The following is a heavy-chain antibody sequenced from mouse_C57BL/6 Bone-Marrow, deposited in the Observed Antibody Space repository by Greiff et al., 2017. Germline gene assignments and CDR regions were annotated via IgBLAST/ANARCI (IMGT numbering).Heavy chain of an antibody. Sequence: EVMLVESEGGLVQPGSSMKLSCTASGFTFSDYYMAWVRQVPEKGLEWVANINYDGSSTYYLDSLKSRFIISRDNAKNILYLQMSSLKSEDTATYYCARYGSYYFDYWGQGTTLTVSS. D-gene: IGHD2-2*01. CDR2: INYDGSST. CDR1: GFTFSDYY. CDR3: ARYGSYYFDY. J-gene: IGHJ2*01. V-gene: IGHV5-16*01.